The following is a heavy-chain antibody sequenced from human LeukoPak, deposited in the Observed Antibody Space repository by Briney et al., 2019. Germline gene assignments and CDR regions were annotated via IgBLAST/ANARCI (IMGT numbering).Heavy chain of an antibody. CDR1: GFTVSSNY. V-gene: IGHV3-66*01. CDR2: IHSGGST. J-gene: IGHJ4*02. Sequence: GGSLRLSCAASGFTVSSNYMSWVRQAPGKGLQWVSGIHSGGSTYYTDSVKGRFTISRDNAKNSLYLQMNSLRAEDTAVYYCASGQQLGYWGQGTLVTVSS. D-gene: IGHD6-6*01. CDR3: ASGQQLGY.